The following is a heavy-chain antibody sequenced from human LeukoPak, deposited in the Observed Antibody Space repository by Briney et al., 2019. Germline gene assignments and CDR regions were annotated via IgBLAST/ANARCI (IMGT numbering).Heavy chain of an antibody. CDR1: GFTFSSYA. Sequence: GGSLRLSCAASGFTFSSYAMSWVRQAPGKGLEWVSAISGSGGSTYYADSVKGRFTISRDNSKNTLYLQMNSLRAEDTAVYYCAKGKSGSYYYYMDVWGKGTTVTVSS. V-gene: IGHV3-23*01. CDR3: AKGKSGSYYYYMDV. CDR2: ISGSGGST. J-gene: IGHJ6*03.